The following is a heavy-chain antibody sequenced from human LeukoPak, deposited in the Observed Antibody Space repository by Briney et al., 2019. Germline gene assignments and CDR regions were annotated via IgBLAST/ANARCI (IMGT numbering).Heavy chain of an antibody. CDR1: GFTFSSYW. D-gene: IGHD5-12*01. CDR2: IDSDGSDT. V-gene: IGHV3-74*01. Sequence: GGSLRLSCAASGFTFSSYWMHWVRQAPGKGLVWDSRIDSDGSDTIYADSVKGRFTISRDNAKNTLYLQMNSLRAEDTAVYYCTRGYVGIDYWGQGTLVTVSS. J-gene: IGHJ4*02. CDR3: TRGYVGIDY.